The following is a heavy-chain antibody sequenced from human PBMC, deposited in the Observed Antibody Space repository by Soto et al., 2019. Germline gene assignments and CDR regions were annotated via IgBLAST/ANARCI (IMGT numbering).Heavy chain of an antibody. V-gene: IGHV3-30*04. CDR3: ARDGCSGGGCYREIDY. CDR2: ISYDGNSK. D-gene: IGHD2-15*01. Sequence: QVQLVESGGGVVQPGRSLRLSCEVSGLTFSSYAFHWVRQAPGKGLEWVAVISYDGNSKYYGDSVQGRFTVSRDNSKNTVFLQVDGVTVEDAAVYYCARDGCSGGGCYREIDYWGQGTLVTVSS. J-gene: IGHJ4*02. CDR1: GLTFSSYA.